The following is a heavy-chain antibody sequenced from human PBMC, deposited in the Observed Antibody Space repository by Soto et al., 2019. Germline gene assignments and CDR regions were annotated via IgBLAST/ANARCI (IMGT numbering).Heavy chain of an antibody. Sequence: GASVKVSCKASGYNLTSYAVQWVRQTRGQRLEWMGSVVAGNGNTHYAPKFQDRVTITADTSTTVAYIFLGSLTSEDTASEDYVTTEFPIAWLGPWGQGTLVTVSS. V-gene: IGHV1-58*01. D-gene: IGHD3-10*02. CDR3: VTTEFPIAWLGP. CDR2: VVAGNGNT. J-gene: IGHJ5*02. CDR1: GYNLTSYA.